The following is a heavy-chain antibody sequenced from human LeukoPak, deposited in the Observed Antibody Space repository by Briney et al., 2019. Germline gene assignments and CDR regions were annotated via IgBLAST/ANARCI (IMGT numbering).Heavy chain of an antibody. CDR2: IYYSGST. D-gene: IGHD3-16*02. J-gene: IGHJ4*02. CDR3: ARAASYDYVWGSYRYNDY. Sequence: PSETLSLTCTVSGGSISSYYWSWIRQPPGKGLEWIGYIYYSGSTNYNPSLKSRVTISVDTSKNQFSLKLSSVTAADTAVYYCARAASYDYVWGSYRYNDYWGQGTLVTVSS. V-gene: IGHV4-59*01. CDR1: GGSISSYY.